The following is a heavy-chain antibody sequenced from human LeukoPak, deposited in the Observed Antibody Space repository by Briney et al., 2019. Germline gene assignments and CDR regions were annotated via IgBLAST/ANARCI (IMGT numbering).Heavy chain of an antibody. V-gene: IGHV3-30-3*01. CDR1: GFTFSSYA. J-gene: IGHJ6*02. D-gene: IGHD2-2*01. CDR3: ARDPSDAFYYYYGMDV. Sequence: PGRSLRLSCAASGFTFSSYAMHWVRQAPGKGLEWVAVISYDGSNKYYADSVKGRFTISSDNSKNTLYLQMNSLRAEDTAVYYCARDPSDAFYYYYGMDVWGQGTTVTVSS. CDR2: ISYDGSNK.